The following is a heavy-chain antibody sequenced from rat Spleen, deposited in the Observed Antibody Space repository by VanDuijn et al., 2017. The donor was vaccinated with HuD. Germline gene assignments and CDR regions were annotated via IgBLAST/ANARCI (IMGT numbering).Heavy chain of an antibody. CDR1: GFTFHSHW. J-gene: IGHJ2*01. CDR3: AVAGYGY. D-gene: IGHD1-7*01. V-gene: IGHV5-31*01. Sequence: EVQLMESGGGLVQPGRSLKLSCVASGFTFHSHWMAWIRRAPGKGLEWIASIPSTGGSTSYSDSVKGRYTISRDNAESIVYLQMNSLKSEDTATYYCAVAGYGYWGKGVMVTVSS. CDR2: IPSTGGST.